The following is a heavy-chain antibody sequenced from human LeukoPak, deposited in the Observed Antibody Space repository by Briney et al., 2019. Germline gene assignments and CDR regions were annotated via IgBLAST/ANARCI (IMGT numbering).Heavy chain of an antibody. CDR3: ASQSSSCNSDNAFDV. V-gene: IGHV5-51*01. CDR2: IYPGDSDT. D-gene: IGHD6-13*01. CDR1: GYRFIIYW. Sequence: GESLKISCKGSGYRFIIYWIGWVRQMPGKGLEWMGIIYPGDSDTRYSPSFQGQVTISADKSISTAYLQWSSLKASDTAMYYCASQSSSCNSDNAFDVWGQGTMVTVSS. J-gene: IGHJ3*01.